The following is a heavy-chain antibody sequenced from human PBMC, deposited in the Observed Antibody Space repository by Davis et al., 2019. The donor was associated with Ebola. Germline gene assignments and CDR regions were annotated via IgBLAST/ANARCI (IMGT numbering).Heavy chain of an antibody. CDR1: GGSISSSSYY. V-gene: IGHV4-39*01. CDR2: IYYSGST. J-gene: IGHJ5*02. CDR3: ARHFSGAGLNWFDP. D-gene: IGHD3-10*01. Sequence: GSLRLSCTVSGGSISSSSYYWGWIRQPPGKGLEWIGSIYYSGSTYYNPSLKSRVTISVDTSKNQFSLKLSSVTAADTAVYYCARHFSGAGLNWFDPWGQGTLVTVSS.